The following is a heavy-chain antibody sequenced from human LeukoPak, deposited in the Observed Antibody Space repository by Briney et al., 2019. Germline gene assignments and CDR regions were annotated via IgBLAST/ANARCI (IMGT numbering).Heavy chain of an antibody. Sequence: PGGPLRLSCAASGFTFDDYDMHWVRQAPGKGLEWVSLISGDGGSTYYADSVKGRFTISRDNSKNYLYLQMNSLRTEDTALYYCAKDSSRNSNSPFDYWGQGTLVTVSS. J-gene: IGHJ4*02. CDR3: AKDSSRNSNSPFDY. CDR1: GFTFDDYD. CDR2: ISGDGGST. D-gene: IGHD4-11*01. V-gene: IGHV3-43*02.